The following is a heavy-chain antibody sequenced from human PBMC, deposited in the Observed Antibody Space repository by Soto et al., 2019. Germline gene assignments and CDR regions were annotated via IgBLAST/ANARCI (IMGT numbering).Heavy chain of an antibody. Sequence: QITLKESGPTLVKPTQTLTLTCTFSGFSLSTSGVGVGWIRQPPGKALECLALIYWDDDKRYSPSLKSRLTISKDTSRNQVVLTMTNMDPVDTATYYCARNYGDYGGYEDYFDYWGQGTLVTVSS. CDR3: ARNYGDYGGYEDYFDY. J-gene: IGHJ4*02. V-gene: IGHV2-5*02. D-gene: IGHD4-17*01. CDR1: GFSLSTSGVG. CDR2: IYWDDDK.